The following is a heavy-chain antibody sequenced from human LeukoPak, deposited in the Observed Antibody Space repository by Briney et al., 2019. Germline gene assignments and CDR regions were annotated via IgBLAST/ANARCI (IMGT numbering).Heavy chain of an antibody. D-gene: IGHD3-22*01. Sequence: SETLSLTCTVSGGSISSYYWSWIRQPPGKGLEWIGYIYYSGSTNYNPSLKSRVTISVDTSKNQFSLKLSSVTAADTAVYYCVRGGYDYYDSSGYLLGMDVWGQGTTVTVSS. V-gene: IGHV4-59*01. CDR3: VRGGYDYYDSSGYLLGMDV. J-gene: IGHJ6*02. CDR2: IYYSGST. CDR1: GGSISSYY.